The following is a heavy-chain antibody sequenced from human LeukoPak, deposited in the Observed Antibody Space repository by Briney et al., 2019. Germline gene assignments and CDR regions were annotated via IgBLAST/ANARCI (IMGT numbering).Heavy chain of an antibody. Sequence: GGSLRLSCAASGFTFSNYWMAWVRQTPGKGLEWVANIKHDASEKYYVDSVKGRFTISRDNARNSLSLQMNSLRAEDTAVYYCVRDGGVSGYDLLDYWGQGTLVTVSS. D-gene: IGHD5-12*01. CDR3: VRDGGVSGYDLLDY. V-gene: IGHV3-7*01. J-gene: IGHJ4*02. CDR2: IKHDASEK. CDR1: GFTFSNYW.